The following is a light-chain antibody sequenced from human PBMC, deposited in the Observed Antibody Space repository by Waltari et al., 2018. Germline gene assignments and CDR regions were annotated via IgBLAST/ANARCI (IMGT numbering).Light chain of an antibody. CDR2: EVS. CDR1: SNDVGGYGY. Sequence: QSALTQPASVSGSPGQSITISCTGTSNDVGGYGYVSCYQQYPGKDPKLIIYEVSYRPPGISTRFSGSHSGNTASLTISGLQAEDEADYYCSSHTATVPHVFGTGTRVTVV. V-gene: IGLV2-14*01. CDR3: SSHTATVPHV. J-gene: IGLJ1*01.